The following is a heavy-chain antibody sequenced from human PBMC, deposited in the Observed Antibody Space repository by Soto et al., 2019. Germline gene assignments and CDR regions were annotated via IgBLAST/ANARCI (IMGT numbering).Heavy chain of an antibody. V-gene: IGHV1-2*04. CDR1: GYTFTGYY. CDR2: INPNSGGT. D-gene: IGHD3-16*02. Sequence: ASVKVSCKASGYTFTGYYMHWVRQAPGQGLEWMGWINPNSGGTNYAQKFQGWVTMTRDTSISTAYMELSRLRSDDTAVYYCARDARRIMITFGGVIGTGYYYMDVWGKGTTVTVSS. CDR3: ARDARRIMITFGGVIGTGYYYMDV. J-gene: IGHJ6*03.